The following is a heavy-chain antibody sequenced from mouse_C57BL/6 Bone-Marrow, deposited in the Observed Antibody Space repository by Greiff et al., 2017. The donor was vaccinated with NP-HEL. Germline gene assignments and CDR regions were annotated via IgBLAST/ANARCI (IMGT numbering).Heavy chain of an antibody. Sequence: VQLQQPGAELVKPGASVKLSCKASGYTFTSYWMQWVKQRPGQGLEWIGEIDPSDSYTNYNQKFKGKATLTVDTSSSTAYMQLSSLTSEDSAVYYCARKHYYGSKAWFAYWGQGTLVTVSA. CDR1: GYTFTSYW. D-gene: IGHD1-1*01. CDR3: ARKHYYGSKAWFAY. V-gene: IGHV1-50*01. CDR2: IDPSDSYT. J-gene: IGHJ3*01.